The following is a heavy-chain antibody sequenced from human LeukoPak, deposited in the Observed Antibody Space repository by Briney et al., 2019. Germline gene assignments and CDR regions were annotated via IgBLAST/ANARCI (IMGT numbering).Heavy chain of an antibody. CDR3: AKDQGIAARPVTH. CDR1: GFTFSSYG. D-gene: IGHD6-6*01. J-gene: IGHJ4*02. Sequence: GGPLRLSCAASGFTFSSYGMHWVRQVPGKGLEWVAFIRYDGSNKYYADSVKGRFTISRDNSKNTLYLQMNSLRAEDTAVYYCAKDQGIAARPVTHWGQGTLVTVSS. CDR2: IRYDGSNK. V-gene: IGHV3-30*02.